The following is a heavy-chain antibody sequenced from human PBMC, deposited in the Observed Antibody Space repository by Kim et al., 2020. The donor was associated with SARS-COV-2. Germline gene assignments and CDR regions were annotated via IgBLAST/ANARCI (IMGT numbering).Heavy chain of an antibody. Sequence: SETLSLTCTVSGGSISSSSYYWVWLRPPPGKGLEWIVSIYYGRNYYYYLYLKSRVTISISTTQIPLSLRLITVTAAATSVYSCSGYAYGDYSGPGTRVTV. CDR2: IYYGRNY. V-gene: IGHV4-39*02. D-gene: IGHD5-12*01. CDR3: SGYAYGDY. CDR1: GGSISSSSYY. J-gene: IGHJ4*02.